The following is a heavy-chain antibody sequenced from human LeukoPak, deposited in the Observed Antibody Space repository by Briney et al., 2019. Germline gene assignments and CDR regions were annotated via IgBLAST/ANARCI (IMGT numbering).Heavy chain of an antibody. CDR1: GFTFSSYW. J-gene: IGHJ4*02. V-gene: IGHV3-74*01. D-gene: IGHD3-16*02. CDR3: AIEIVDGFDY. Sequence: PGGSLRLSCAASGFTFSSYWMHWVRQAPAKGLVWVSRINSDGSSTSYADSVKGRFTISGDNAKNTLYLQMNSMRAEDTAVYYCAIEIVDGFDYWGQGTLVTVS. CDR2: INSDGSST.